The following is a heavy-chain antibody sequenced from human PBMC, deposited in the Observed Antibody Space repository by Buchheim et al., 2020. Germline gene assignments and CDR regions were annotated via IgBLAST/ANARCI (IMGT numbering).Heavy chain of an antibody. CDR3: AKDLGGPQHRDSTTGTTGGDY. Sequence: EVQLLESGGGLVQSGGSLRLSCAASGFTFSSYAMSWVRQAPGKGLEWVSDISGSGGSTNYADSVKGRFTISRDNSKNTLYLQMNSLRAEDTAVYYCAKDLGGPQHRDSTTGTTGGDYWGQGTL. J-gene: IGHJ4*02. V-gene: IGHV3-23*01. CDR2: ISGSGGST. CDR1: GFTFSSYA. D-gene: IGHD1-1*01.